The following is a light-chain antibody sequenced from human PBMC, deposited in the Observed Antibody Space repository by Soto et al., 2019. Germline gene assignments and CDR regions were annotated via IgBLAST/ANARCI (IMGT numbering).Light chain of an antibody. CDR3: SSYAGSNNVYV. CDR1: SSDVGGYNS. J-gene: IGLJ1*01. Sequence: QTVLTQPPSAPGSPGQSVTISCTGTSSDVGGYNSASWYQQHPGKAPKLMIYEVSQRPSGVPARLSGSKSGNTGSLTVTGLQAEDEADYYCSSYAGSNNVYVVGTGTKVTV. V-gene: IGLV2-8*01. CDR2: EVS.